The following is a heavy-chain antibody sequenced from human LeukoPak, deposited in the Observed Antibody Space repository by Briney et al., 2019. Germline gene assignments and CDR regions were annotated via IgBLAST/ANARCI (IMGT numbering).Heavy chain of an antibody. CDR2: INPSGGST. CDR3: ASSQDYGDYVAFDY. J-gene: IGHJ4*02. Sequence: ASVKVSCKVSGYTLTELSMHWVRQAPGQGLEWMGIINPSGGSTSYAQKFQGRVTMTRDTSTSTVYMELSSLRSEDTAVYYCASSQDYGDYVAFDYWGQGTLVTVSS. D-gene: IGHD4-17*01. V-gene: IGHV1-46*01. CDR1: GYTLTELS.